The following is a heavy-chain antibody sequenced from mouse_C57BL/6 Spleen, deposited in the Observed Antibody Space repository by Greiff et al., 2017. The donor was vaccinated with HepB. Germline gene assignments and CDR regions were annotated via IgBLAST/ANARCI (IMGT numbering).Heavy chain of an antibody. CDR1: GFTFSSYA. Sequence: EVHLVESGGGLVKPGGSLKLSCAASGFTFSSYAMSWVRQTPEKRLEWVATISDGGSYTYYPDNVKGRFTISRDNAKNNLYLQMSHLKSEDTAMYYCARDRGQYFDYWGQGTTLTVSS. J-gene: IGHJ2*01. V-gene: IGHV5-4*01. CDR3: ARDRGQYFDY. CDR2: ISDGGSYT.